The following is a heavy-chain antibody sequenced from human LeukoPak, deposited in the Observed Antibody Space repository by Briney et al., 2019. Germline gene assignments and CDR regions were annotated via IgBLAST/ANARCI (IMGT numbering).Heavy chain of an antibody. Sequence: SETLSLTCTVSGGSISSSSYYWGWIRQPPGKGLEWIGSIYYSGSTYYNPSLKSRVTISVDTSFNQFSLKLSSVTAADTAVYYCARAPGYTGYGSPYYYYMDVWGKGTTVTISS. V-gene: IGHV4-39*07. D-gene: IGHD5-12*01. CDR1: GGSISSSSYY. CDR2: IYYSGST. CDR3: ARAPGYTGYGSPYYYYMDV. J-gene: IGHJ6*03.